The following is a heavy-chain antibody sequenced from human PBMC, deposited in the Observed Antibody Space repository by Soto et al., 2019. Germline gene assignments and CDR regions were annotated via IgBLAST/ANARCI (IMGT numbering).Heavy chain of an antibody. D-gene: IGHD5-18*01. CDR2: ISAYNGNT. CDR3: ARVGSDSYGPARNWFDP. CDR1: GYTFTSYG. Sequence: ASVKVSCKASGYTFTSYGISWVRQAPGQGLEWMGWISAYNGNTNYAQKLQGRVTMTTDTSTSTAYMELRSLRSDDTAVYYCARVGSDSYGPARNWFDPWGQGTLVTVSS. J-gene: IGHJ5*02. V-gene: IGHV1-18*01.